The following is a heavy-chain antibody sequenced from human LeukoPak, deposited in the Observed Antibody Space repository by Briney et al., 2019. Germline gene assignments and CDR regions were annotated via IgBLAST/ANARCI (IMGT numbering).Heavy chain of an antibody. V-gene: IGHV3-23*01. D-gene: IGHD3-22*01. J-gene: IGHJ1*01. CDR2: ICGSGGST. CDR1: GFTFSSYA. Sequence: GGSLRLSCAASGFTFSSYAMSWVRQAPGKGLEWVSAICGSGGSTYYADSVKGRFTISRDNSKNTLYLQMNSLRAEDTAVYYCATRITMIVVVISDDAEYFQHWGQGTLVTVSS. CDR3: ATRITMIVVVISDDAEYFQH.